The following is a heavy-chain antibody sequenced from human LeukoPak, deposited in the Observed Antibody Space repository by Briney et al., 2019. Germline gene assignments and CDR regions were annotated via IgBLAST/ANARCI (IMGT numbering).Heavy chain of an antibody. V-gene: IGHV3-30*18. CDR2: ISYDGNIK. CDR1: GFTFSSYG. J-gene: IGHJ6*02. Sequence: PGGSLRLSCAASGFTFSSYGMHWVRQAPGKGLEWVAVISYDGNIKYYADSVKGRFTISRDDSKDTLYLQMNSLRAEDTAVYYCAKDRGDGGYNYYGMDVWGPRTTVTVSS. CDR3: AKDRGDGGYNYYGMDV. D-gene: IGHD4-23*01.